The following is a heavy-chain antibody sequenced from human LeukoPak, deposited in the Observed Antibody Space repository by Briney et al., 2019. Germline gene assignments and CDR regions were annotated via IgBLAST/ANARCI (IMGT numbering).Heavy chain of an antibody. Sequence: SETLSLTCTVAGGSISSYYWSWIRQPPGKGLEWIGYIYYSGSTNYNPSLKSRVTISVDTSKNQFSLKLSSVTAADTAVYNCARHGYSSGSLAWFDPWGQGTQVTVSS. CDR1: GGSISSYY. J-gene: IGHJ5*02. CDR2: IYYSGST. CDR3: ARHGYSSGSLAWFDP. D-gene: IGHD6-19*01. V-gene: IGHV4-59*01.